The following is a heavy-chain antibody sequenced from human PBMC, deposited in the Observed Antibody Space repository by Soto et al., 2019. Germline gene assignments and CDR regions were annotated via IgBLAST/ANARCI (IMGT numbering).Heavy chain of an antibody. CDR2: IVVVNGNT. D-gene: IGHD2-8*01. CDR3: AVTDLPFRPLTEPTENGMDV. J-gene: IGHJ6*02. V-gene: IGHV1-58*01. Sequence: ELVQSGPEAREPGTSVKVSCRASGFSFGDSAVQWVRQGRGQRLEWIVWIVVVNGNTNYAPRFEGLVTLTRDASTSTSHMELTSLSSDDTAVYFCAVTDLPFRPLTEPTENGMDVWGQGTTVTVSS. CDR1: GFSFGDSA.